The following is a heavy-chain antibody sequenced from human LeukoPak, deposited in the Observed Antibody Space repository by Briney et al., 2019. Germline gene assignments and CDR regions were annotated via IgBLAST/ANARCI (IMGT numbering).Heavy chain of an antibody. D-gene: IGHD6-13*01. CDR1: GFTFSSYW. V-gene: IGHV3-7*03. Sequence: GGSLRLSCAASGFTFSSYWMSWVRQAPGKGLEWVANIKQDGSEKYYVDSVKGRFTISRDNDKNSLLLQMDSLRVEDTAIYYCARETGSTWNAPIDYWGQGILVTVSS. CDR2: IKQDGSEK. CDR3: ARETGSTWNAPIDY. J-gene: IGHJ4*02.